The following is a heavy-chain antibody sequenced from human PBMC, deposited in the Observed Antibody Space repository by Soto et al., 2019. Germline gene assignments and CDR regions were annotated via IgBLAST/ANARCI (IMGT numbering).Heavy chain of an antibody. D-gene: IGHD1-20*01. CDR2: IDASGNT. CDR3: ARYSNNWFQTEGMDV. CDR1: GDSISTYY. V-gene: IGHV4-4*07. Sequence: SETLSLTCTVSGDSISTYYWSWIRRSAGKGLEWIGRIDASGNTNYNPSLKSRVTMSADTSKKQFSLKLTSVTAADTAVYYCARYSNNWFQTEGMDVWGQGTTVTVSS. J-gene: IGHJ6*02.